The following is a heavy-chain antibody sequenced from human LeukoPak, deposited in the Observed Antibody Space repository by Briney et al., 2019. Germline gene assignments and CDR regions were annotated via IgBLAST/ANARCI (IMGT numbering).Heavy chain of an antibody. CDR3: ARDPGSSGYYSDY. CDR2: IIPILGIA. Sequence: ASVKVSCKASGYTFTGYYMHWVRQAPGQGLEWMGRIIPILGIANYAQKFQGRVTITADKSTSTAYMELSSLRSEDTAVYYCARDPGSSGYYSDYWGQGTLVTVSS. CDR1: GYTFTGYY. J-gene: IGHJ4*02. V-gene: IGHV1-69*04. D-gene: IGHD3-22*01.